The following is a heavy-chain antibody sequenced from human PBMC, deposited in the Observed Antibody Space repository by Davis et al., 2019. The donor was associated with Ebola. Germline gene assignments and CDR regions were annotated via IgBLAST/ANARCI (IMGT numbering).Heavy chain of an antibody. CDR2: VNTDGSTT. D-gene: IGHD5-12*01. Sequence: GESLKISCAASGFIFNTFWMHWVRQAPGKGLVWVSRVNTDGSTTGYADSVKGRFTISRDNAKNSLYLQMNSLRAEDTAVYYCATAIVATISFWGQGTLVTVSS. V-gene: IGHV3-74*01. J-gene: IGHJ4*02. CDR3: ATAIVATISF. CDR1: GFIFNTFW.